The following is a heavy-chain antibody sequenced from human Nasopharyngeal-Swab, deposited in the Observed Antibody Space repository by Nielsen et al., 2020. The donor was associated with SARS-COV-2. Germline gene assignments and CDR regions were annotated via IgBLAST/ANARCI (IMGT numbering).Heavy chain of an antibody. V-gene: IGHV1-18*01. Sequence: ASVKVSCKASGYTFTSYGISWVRQAPGQGLEWMGWISAYNGNTNYAQKLQGRVTMTEDTSTDTAYMELSSLRSEDTAVYYCAAVSKVGATSWALGDWFDPWGQGTLVTVSS. CDR1: GYTFTSYG. D-gene: IGHD1-26*01. CDR2: ISAYNGNT. CDR3: AAVSKVGATSWALGDWFDP. J-gene: IGHJ5*02.